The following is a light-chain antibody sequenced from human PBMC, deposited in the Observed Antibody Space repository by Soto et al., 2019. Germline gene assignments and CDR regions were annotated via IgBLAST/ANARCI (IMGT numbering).Light chain of an antibody. CDR2: EVR. CDR1: SRDVGAYNF. Sequence: LTQPASVSGSPGQSITISCTGTSRDVGAYNFVSWYQQYPGKAPKLMIYEVRNRPSGVSNRFSGSKSGNTASLTISGLQSEDEADYYCSSYTTSSTPLDVFGTGTKVTVL. CDR3: SSYTTSSTPLDV. J-gene: IGLJ1*01. V-gene: IGLV2-14*01.